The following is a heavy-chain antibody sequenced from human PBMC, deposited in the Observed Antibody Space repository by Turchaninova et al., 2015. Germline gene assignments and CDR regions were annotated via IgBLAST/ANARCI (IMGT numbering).Heavy chain of an antibody. J-gene: IGHJ4*02. Sequence: QVQLVESGGGVVQPGRSLRPSCAASGFTFSSYGMHWVRQAPGKGLEWVAVISYEGTNKYYGDSGKGRFTISRDNSKNTLYLQMNSLIAEDTAVYYCAKDVEYSSPSVIDYWGQGTLVTVSS. D-gene: IGHD6-6*01. CDR3: AKDVEYSSPSVIDY. CDR2: ISYEGTNK. V-gene: IGHV3-30*18. CDR1: GFTFSSYG.